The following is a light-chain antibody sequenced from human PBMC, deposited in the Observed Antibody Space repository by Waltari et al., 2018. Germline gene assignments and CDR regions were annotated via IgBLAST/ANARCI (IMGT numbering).Light chain of an antibody. CDR3: ETGGHGTWV. CDR2: VNSDGSH. CDR1: SGHRGNV. Sequence: QLVVTQSPSVSAGLGASVKLTCTLSSGHRGNVIARLQQQPEKGPRYLMKVNSDGSHSKGDEIPDRFSGSSSVAERYLTISNVQSEDEADYYCETGGHGTWVFGGGTRLTVL. V-gene: IGLV4-69*01. J-gene: IGLJ3*02.